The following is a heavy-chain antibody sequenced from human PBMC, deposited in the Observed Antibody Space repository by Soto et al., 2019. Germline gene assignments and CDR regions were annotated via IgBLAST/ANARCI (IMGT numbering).Heavy chain of an antibody. CDR3: AKAWSRVAATSHAFDI. CDR2: FDPEDGET. CDR1: VYTLTELS. J-gene: IGHJ3*02. D-gene: IGHD2-15*01. Sequence: ASXKVSCKVSVYTLTELSMHWVRQAPGKGLEWMGGFDPEDGETIYAQKFQGRVTMTEDTSTDTAYMELSSLRSEDTAVYYCAKAWSRVAATSHAFDIWGQGTMVTVSS. V-gene: IGHV1-24*01.